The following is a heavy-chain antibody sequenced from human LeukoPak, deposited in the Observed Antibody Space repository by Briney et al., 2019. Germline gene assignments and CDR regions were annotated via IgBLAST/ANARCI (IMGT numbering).Heavy chain of an antibody. Sequence: TGGSLRLSCAASGFTFSDYYMNWIRKAPGKGLEWVSYISRGGSTMYYADSVKGRFTISRDNAKNSLYLQMNSLRAEDTAVYYCARHSGGYPNAPFDYWGQGTLVTVSS. CDR3: ARHSGGYPNAPFDY. V-gene: IGHV3-11*01. D-gene: IGHD3-22*01. J-gene: IGHJ4*02. CDR1: GFTFSDYY. CDR2: ISRGGSTM.